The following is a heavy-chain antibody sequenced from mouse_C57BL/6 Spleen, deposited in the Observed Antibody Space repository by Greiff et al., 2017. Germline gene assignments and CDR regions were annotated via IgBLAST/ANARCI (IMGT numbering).Heavy chain of an antibody. CDR3: ARGDYGSSLAY. V-gene: IGHV1-55*01. J-gene: IGHJ3*01. CDR1: GYTFTSYW. CDR2: IYPGSGST. Sequence: VQLQQPGAELVKPGASVKMSCKASGYTFTSYWITWVKQRPGQGLKWIGDIYPGSGSTNYNEKFKSKATLTVDTSSSTAYMQLSSLTSEDSAVYYCARGDYGSSLAYWGQGTLVTVSA. D-gene: IGHD1-1*01.